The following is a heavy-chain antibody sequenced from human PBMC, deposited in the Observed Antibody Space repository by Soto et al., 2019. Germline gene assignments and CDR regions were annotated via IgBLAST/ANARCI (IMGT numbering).Heavy chain of an antibody. CDR2: IYYSGST. Sequence: SETLSLTCTVSGGSVSSGSYCWSWIRQPPGKGLEWIGYIYYSGSTNYNPSLKSRVTISVDTSKNQFSLKLSSVTAADTAVYYCASGGADFDLWGRGTLVTVSS. CDR1: GGSVSSGSYC. CDR3: ASGGADFDL. D-gene: IGHD3-10*01. V-gene: IGHV4-61*01. J-gene: IGHJ2*01.